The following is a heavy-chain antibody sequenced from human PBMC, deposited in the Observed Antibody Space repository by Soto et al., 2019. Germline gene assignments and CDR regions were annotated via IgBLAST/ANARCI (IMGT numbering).Heavy chain of an antibody. J-gene: IGHJ6*02. CDR1: GFTVSGNS. V-gene: IGHV3-53*01. CDR2: IYIDGST. CDR3: ARDGGAGTAEAGIQYSGMDV. Sequence: EVQLVDSGGDLIQPGGYLRLSCGDSGFTVSGNSLSWVRQAPGKGREWVSYIYIDGSTYYADSVRGRFTLTRDTSKSTLYLQTNYLRGEDTAVYDCARDGGAGTAEAGIQYSGMDVWGHGTTVTVSS. D-gene: IGHD6-19*01.